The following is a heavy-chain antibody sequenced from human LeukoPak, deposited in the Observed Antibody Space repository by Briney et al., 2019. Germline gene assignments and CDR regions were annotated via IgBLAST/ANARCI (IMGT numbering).Heavy chain of an antibody. J-gene: IGHJ1*01. V-gene: IGHV1-2*06. CDR2: INPNSGST. D-gene: IGHD1-26*01. CDR3: ASGSYYVLGYFQH. CDR1: GYTFTGYY. Sequence: ASVKVSCKASGYTFTGYYMHWVRQAPGQGLEWMGRINPNSGSTNYAQKFQGRVTMTRDTSISTAYMELSRLRSDDTAVYYCASGSYYVLGYFQHWGQGTLVTVSS.